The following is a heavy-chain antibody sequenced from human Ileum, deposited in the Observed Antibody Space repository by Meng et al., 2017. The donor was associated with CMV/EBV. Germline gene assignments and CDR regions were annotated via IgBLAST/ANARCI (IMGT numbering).Heavy chain of an antibody. CDR2: INPNSGGT. CDR1: GYTFTGYY. Sequence: ASVKVSCKASGYTFTGYYMHWVRQAPGQGLEWMGWINPNSGGTNYAQKFQGRVTMTRDTSISTAYMELSRLRSDDTVVYYCARSLGDGYPEDYWGQGTLVTVSS. CDR3: ARSLGDGYPEDY. V-gene: IGHV1-2*02. D-gene: IGHD5-24*01. J-gene: IGHJ4*02.